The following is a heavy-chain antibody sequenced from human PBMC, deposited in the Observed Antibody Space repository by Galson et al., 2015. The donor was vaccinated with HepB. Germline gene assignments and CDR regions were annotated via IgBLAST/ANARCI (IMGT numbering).Heavy chain of an antibody. V-gene: IGHV1-69*10. J-gene: IGHJ6*03. CDR3: ASMRGGGDYYYYYMDV. CDR1: GGTFSSYA. CDR2: IIPILGIA. D-gene: IGHD3-16*01. Sequence: SVKVSCKASGGTFSSYAISWVRQAPGQGLEWMGGIIPILGIANYAQRFQGRVTITADKSTSTAYMELSSLRSEDTAVYHCASMRGGGDYYYYYMDVWGKGTTVTVSS.